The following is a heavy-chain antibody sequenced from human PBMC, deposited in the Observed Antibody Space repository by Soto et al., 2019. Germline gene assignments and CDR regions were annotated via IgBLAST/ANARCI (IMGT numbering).Heavy chain of an antibody. Sequence: QVQLQESGPGLVKPSQTLSLTCTVSGGSISTVDYWWSWIRQSPDMGLEWIGHIYDGGRTYNNPSLESRVTXSXXPAKSQRSLTLSSVSAAATAVYYCARGPSGDTVDSWGQGALVTVSS. V-gene: IGHV4-30-4*01. CDR1: GGSISTVDYW. D-gene: IGHD7-27*01. CDR2: IYDGGRT. CDR3: ARGPSGDTVDS. J-gene: IGHJ4*02.